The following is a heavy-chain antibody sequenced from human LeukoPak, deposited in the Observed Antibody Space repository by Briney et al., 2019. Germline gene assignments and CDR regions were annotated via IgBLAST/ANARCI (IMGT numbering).Heavy chain of an antibody. D-gene: IGHD3-10*01. J-gene: IGHJ4*02. Sequence: GGSLRLSCVGSGFTSIAYALTWARQAPGKGLEWVSGISGGGVTTYYADSVKGRFTISRDNSRNTVFLQMNRLRPEDTAVYYCVKEAYYGWGSSPTFYFDYWGQGTRVTVSS. CDR1: GFTSIAYA. V-gene: IGHV3-23*01. CDR2: ISGGGVTT. CDR3: VKEAYYGWGSSPTFYFDY.